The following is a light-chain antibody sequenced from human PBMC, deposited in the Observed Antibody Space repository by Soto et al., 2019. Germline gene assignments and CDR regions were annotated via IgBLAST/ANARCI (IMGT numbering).Light chain of an antibody. V-gene: IGKV1-9*01. CDR1: QGISRF. CDR3: QQLNSYPLT. J-gene: IGKJ4*01. Sequence: DIQLTQSPSFLSASVGDRVIITCRASQGISRFLAWYQQKPGKAPNLLIYAASTLQSGVPSGFSGSGSGTEFTLTISSLQPEDFATYYCQQLNSYPLTFGGGTKVEIK. CDR2: AAS.